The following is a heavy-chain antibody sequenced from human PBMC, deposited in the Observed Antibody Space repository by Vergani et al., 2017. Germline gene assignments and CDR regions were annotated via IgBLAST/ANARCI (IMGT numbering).Heavy chain of an antibody. V-gene: IGHV3-21*06. CDR1: GFTFIMHA. D-gene: IGHD2-8*01. Sequence: EVQLLESGGGLVQPGGSLRLSCAASGFTFIMHAMSWVRQAPGKGLEWVAFIGSSGPYINYADSVKGRFIISRDNTNNSLFLQLRSLRAEDAAVYYCARDCTSGGCPDNYGMDVWGQGATVTVSS. J-gene: IGHJ6*02. CDR2: IGSSGPYI. CDR3: ARDCTSGGCPDNYGMDV.